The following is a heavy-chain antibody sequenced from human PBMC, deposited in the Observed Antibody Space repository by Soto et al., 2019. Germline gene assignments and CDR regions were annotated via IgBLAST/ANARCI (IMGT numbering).Heavy chain of an antibody. J-gene: IGHJ4*02. V-gene: IGHV5-10-1*01. CDR1: GYRFASDW. D-gene: IGHD3-9*01. Sequence: EVQLVQSGAEVKKPGESLRISCKGAGYRFASDWITWVREMPGKGLEWMGTIDPSDSYTHYSPSFQGHVTISADKSISTAYLQWSSLKASDTAMYYCALVSATDYWGQGTLVTVYS. CDR3: ALVSATDY. CDR2: IDPSDSYT.